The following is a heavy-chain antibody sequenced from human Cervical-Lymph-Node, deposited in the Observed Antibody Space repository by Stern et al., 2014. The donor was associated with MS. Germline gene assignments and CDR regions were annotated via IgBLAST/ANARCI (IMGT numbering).Heavy chain of an antibody. D-gene: IGHD3-16*01. Sequence: VQLVESGAEVKKPGSSVKVSCKASGGTFSIYAINWVRQAPGQGPEWKGGIIPIFGTANYAQKFQGRVTITADESTSTTYMELSSLRSEDTAVYYCARDSRHYDASYYFDSWGQGTLVTVSS. CDR1: GGTFSIYA. J-gene: IGHJ4*02. CDR3: ARDSRHYDASYYFDS. CDR2: IIPIFGTA. V-gene: IGHV1-69*01.